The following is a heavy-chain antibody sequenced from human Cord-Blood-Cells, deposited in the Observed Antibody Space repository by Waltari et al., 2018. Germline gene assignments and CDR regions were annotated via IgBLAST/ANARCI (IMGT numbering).Heavy chain of an antibody. Sequence: QVQLQEPGPGLVKPSETLSLTCTVSGGFISSYYWSWIRQPAGTGLEWIGCIYTSGSTNYNPSHKSRVTMSVDTSRNQFSLKLSSVTAAETAVYYCARGLYYDFWSGYYDYWGQGTLVTFSS. D-gene: IGHD3-3*01. CDR1: GGFISSYY. J-gene: IGHJ4*02. CDR3: ARGLYYDFWSGYYDY. CDR2: IYTSGST. V-gene: IGHV4-4*07.